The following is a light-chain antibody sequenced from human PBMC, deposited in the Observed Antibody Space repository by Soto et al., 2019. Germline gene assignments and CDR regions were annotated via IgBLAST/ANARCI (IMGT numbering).Light chain of an antibody. CDR1: RGIGST. CDR3: QHYVNWPLT. V-gene: IGKV3-15*01. CDR2: DTS. Sequence: EVVMTQSPATLSVSPGERATLSCRASRGIGSTLAWYQQKPSQTPRLLIYDTSTRSTCVPARFIGSASVTEFTLTITSLQSEDFAVYYCQHYVNWPLTFGGGTRVENK. J-gene: IGKJ4*01.